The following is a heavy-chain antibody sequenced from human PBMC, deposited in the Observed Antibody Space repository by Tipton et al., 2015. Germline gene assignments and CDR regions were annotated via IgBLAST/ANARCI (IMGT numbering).Heavy chain of an antibody. CDR2: VFYTGST. V-gene: IGHV4-59*01. D-gene: IGHD7-27*01. Sequence: TLSHTCTVSGGSISSDYWTWIRQPPGKGLEWIGYVFYTGSTYYNPSLESRVTISVDTFENQFSLKLSSVTASDTAVYYCERDRPGANYFDYWGQGTLVTVSS. CDR3: ERDRPGANYFDY. J-gene: IGHJ4*02. CDR1: GGSISSDY.